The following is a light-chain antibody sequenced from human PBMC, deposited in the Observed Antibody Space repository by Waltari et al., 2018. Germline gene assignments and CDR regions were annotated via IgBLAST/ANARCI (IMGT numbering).Light chain of an antibody. CDR2: KGN. CDR3: SLYLGSGIWV. Sequence: QAVVTQEPSLSVSPGGTVTLTCALSSGSVSTTSYATWYQQTPGQPPRTLVYKGNARSSGVPDRFSGSILGNTAALTITGAQADDESAYYCSLYLGSGIWVFGGGTKLTVL. V-gene: IGLV8-61*01. J-gene: IGLJ3*02. CDR1: SGSVSTTSY.